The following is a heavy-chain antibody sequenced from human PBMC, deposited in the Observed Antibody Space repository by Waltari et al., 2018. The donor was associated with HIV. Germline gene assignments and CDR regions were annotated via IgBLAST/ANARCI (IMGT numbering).Heavy chain of an antibody. CDR2: INPNSGGT. V-gene: IGHV1-2*02. CDR1: GYTFTGYY. D-gene: IGHD5-12*01. CDR3: ARDGEYSGYDSPGDFGY. J-gene: IGHJ4*02. Sequence: QVQLVQSGAEVKKPGASVKVSCKASGYTFTGYYMHWVRQAPGQGLEWMGWINPNSGGTNYAQKFQGRVTMTRDTSISTAYMELSRLRSDDTAVYYCARDGEYSGYDSPGDFGYWGQGTLVTVSS.